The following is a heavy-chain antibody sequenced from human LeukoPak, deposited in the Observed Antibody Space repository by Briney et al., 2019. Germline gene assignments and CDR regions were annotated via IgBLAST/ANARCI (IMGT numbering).Heavy chain of an antibody. CDR3: ARDVVVATTYGGVDV. CDR2: ISSSSSYI. CDR1: GFTFSSYS. D-gene: IGHD5-12*01. J-gene: IGHJ6*04. Sequence: GGSLRLSCAASGFTFSSYSMNWVRQAPGKGLEWVSSISSSSSYIYYADSVKGRFTISRDNAKNSLYLQMNSLRAEDTAVYYCARDVVVATTYGGVDVWGKGTTVTVSS. V-gene: IGHV3-21*01.